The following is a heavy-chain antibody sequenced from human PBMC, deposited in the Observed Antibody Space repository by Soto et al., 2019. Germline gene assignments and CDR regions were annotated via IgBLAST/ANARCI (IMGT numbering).Heavy chain of an antibody. CDR1: GGTFNNYV. J-gene: IGHJ4*02. CDR3: ATGLLHEPESDGPRGGYHLDF. CDR2: IIPIFGTT. V-gene: IGHV1-69*01. D-gene: IGHD1-1*01. Sequence: QVQLVQYGAEVKKPGSSVTVSCKASGGTFNNYVISWVRQAPGQGREWMGGIIPIFGTTNYEMKYEGRGAVTAGDYATLSYVGMGRMGYGDTAVYYCATGLLHEPESDGPRGGYHLDFGGQGLMVTVPS.